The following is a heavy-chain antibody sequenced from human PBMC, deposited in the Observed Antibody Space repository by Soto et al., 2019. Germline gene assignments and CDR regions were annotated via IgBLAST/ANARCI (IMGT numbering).Heavy chain of an antibody. Sequence: EVQLVESGGGLIQPGGSLRLSCAASEFTVSSNYLSWVRQAPGKGLEWVSGIYSGGATYYADSVKGRFTFSRDNSKNTLYLQMNSLRVEDTAVYYCARGSYRAFDYWGQGTLVTVYS. CDR1: EFTVSSNY. J-gene: IGHJ4*02. CDR3: ARGSYRAFDY. CDR2: IYSGGAT. V-gene: IGHV3-53*01. D-gene: IGHD4-4*01.